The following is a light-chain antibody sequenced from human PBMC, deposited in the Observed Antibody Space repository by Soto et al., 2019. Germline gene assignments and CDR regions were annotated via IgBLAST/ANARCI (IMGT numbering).Light chain of an antibody. CDR3: QQYGSSPLT. J-gene: IGKJ4*01. Sequence: EIVLTQSPGTLSLSPGERATLSCRASQSVSSSYLAWYQQKPGQAPRRLLYGASSRATGIPDRFSGSGSGTDFTITISRLAPEDVAVYYCQQYGSSPLTFGGGSKVESK. CDR1: QSVSSSY. CDR2: GAS. V-gene: IGKV3-20*01.